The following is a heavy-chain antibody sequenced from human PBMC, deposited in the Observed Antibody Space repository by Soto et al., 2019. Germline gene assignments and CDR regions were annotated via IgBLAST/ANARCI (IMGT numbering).Heavy chain of an antibody. CDR3: ARDLLAARDWLDP. D-gene: IGHD6-6*01. J-gene: IGHJ5*02. CDR2: IYYSGST. V-gene: IGHV4-30-4*01. CDR1: GGSISSGDYY. Sequence: QVQLQESGPGLVKPSQTLSLTCTVSGGSISSGDYYWSWIRQPPGKGLEWIGYIYYSGSTYYNPSLKSRVTISVDTSKHQFSLKLSSVTAADTAVYYCARDLLAARDWLDPWGQGTLVTVSS.